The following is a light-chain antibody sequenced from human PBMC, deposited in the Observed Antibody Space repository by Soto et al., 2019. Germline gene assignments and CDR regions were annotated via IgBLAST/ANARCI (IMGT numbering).Light chain of an antibody. J-gene: IGKJ2*01. V-gene: IGKV2-28*01. CDR3: MQYLQTPYT. CDR1: QSLLHSNVYNY. Sequence: DIVLTQSPLSLPVIPGEPSSISCRSSQSLLHSNVYNYLDWYLQKPGQSPQLLIYLGSNRASGVPDRFGGSGSGRDFTLKISRVEAEDVGVYYCMQYLQTPYTFGQGTKLEIK. CDR2: LGS.